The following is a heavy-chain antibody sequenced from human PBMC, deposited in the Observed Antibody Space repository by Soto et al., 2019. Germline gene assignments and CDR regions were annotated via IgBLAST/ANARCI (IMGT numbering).Heavy chain of an antibody. Sequence: QVQLQESGPGLVKPSQTLSLTCTVSGGSISSGGYYWSWIRQHPGKGLEWIGYIYYSGSTYYNPSLECRVTISVDTSKNQFSPKLSSVTAVDTAVYYCARDQTAARDGAFDIWGQGTMVTVSS. V-gene: IGHV4-31*03. CDR2: IYYSGST. CDR3: ARDQTAARDGAFDI. CDR1: GGSISSGGYY. D-gene: IGHD6-6*01. J-gene: IGHJ3*02.